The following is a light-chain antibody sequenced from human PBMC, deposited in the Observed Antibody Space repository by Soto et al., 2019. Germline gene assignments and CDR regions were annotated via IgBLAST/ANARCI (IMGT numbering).Light chain of an antibody. CDR3: LQYNSLYT. Sequence: DIQMTQSPSTLSGSVGDRVTITCRASQTISSWLAWYQQKPGKAPKLLIYKTSTLESGVPSRFSGSGSGTEFTLTISSLQPDDFATYYCLQYNSLYTFGQGTRLEIK. J-gene: IGKJ5*01. V-gene: IGKV1-5*03. CDR1: QTISSW. CDR2: KTS.